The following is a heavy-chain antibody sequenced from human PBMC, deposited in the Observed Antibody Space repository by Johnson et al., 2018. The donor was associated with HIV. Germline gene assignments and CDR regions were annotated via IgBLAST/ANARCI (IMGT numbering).Heavy chain of an antibody. CDR2: IYSGGST. CDR1: GFTVSSNY. CDR3: ATNRGGAFDI. J-gene: IGHJ3*02. Sequence: MLLVESGGGLVQPGGSLRLSCAASGFTVSSNYMSWVRQAPGKGLEWVSIIYSGGSTYYADSGKGRFTISRDNSKNTLYLQMNSLRAEDTAVYYCATNRGGAFDIWGQGTLVTVSS. D-gene: IGHD2/OR15-2a*01. V-gene: IGHV3-66*01.